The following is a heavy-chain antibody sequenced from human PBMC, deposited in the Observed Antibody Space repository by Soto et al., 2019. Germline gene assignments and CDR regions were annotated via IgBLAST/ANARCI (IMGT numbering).Heavy chain of an antibody. CDR1: GGSISSGGYY. V-gene: IGHV4-31*03. CDR2: IYRSGNA. Sequence: SETLSLTCTVSGGSISSGGYYWSWIRQHPGKGLEGIGYIYRSGNAYYNPSLKRRVAISVDTSKNQFSLKVSSVKVADTAVYYCARKNDVSRGSSYHSLLSFSGQRTSDTGS. D-gene: IGHD3-3*01. J-gene: IGHJ6*02. CDR3: ARKNDVSRGSSYHSLLSF.